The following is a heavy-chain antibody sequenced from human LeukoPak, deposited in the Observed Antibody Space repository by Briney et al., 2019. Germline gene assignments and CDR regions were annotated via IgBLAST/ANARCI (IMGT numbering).Heavy chain of an antibody. D-gene: IGHD3-22*01. CDR3: ARVDSSGYYKNYFDY. V-gene: IGHV3-53*01. CDR1: GFTVSGKS. J-gene: IGHJ4*02. CDR2: IYSGGNT. Sequence: PGGSLRLSCAASGFTVSGKSMSWVRQAPGQGLEWVSVIYSGGNTYYADSVKGRFTISRDNSKNTMYLQMNSLRAEDTAVYYCARVDSSGYYKNYFDYWGQGTLVTVSS.